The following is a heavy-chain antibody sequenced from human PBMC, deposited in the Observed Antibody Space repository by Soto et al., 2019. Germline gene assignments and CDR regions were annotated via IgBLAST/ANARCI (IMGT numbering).Heavy chain of an antibody. CDR3: ARRSMVRGVPVLDDYYYRIDV. CDR1: CGSISSYC. J-gene: IGHJ6*02. CDR2: IYTSGST. V-gene: IGHV4-4*07. D-gene: IGHD3-10*01. Sequence: PSETLCLTCTVSCGSISSYCWSWIRQPAGRGLEWIGRIYTSGSTNYNPSLKSRVTMSVDTSKNQFSLKLSSVTAADTAVYYCARRSMVRGVPVLDDYYYRIDVRGQGTTDNGSS.